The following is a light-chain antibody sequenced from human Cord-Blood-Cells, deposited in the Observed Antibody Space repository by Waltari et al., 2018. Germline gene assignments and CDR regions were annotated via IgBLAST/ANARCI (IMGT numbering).Light chain of an antibody. CDR1: QGISSY. J-gene: IGKJ3*01. CDR2: AAS. Sequence: AIRMTQSPSSLSASTGDRVTITCRASQGISSYLAWYQQKPGKAPKLRIYAASTLQSGVPSRFSGSGSGTDFTLTISCLQSEDFATYYCQQYYSYPPTFGPGTKVDIK. V-gene: IGKV1-8*01. CDR3: QQYYSYPPT.